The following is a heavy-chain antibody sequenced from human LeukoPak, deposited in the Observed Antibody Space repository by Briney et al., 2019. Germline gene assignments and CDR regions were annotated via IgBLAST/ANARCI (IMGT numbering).Heavy chain of an antibody. CDR1: GFTFSTYD. J-gene: IGHJ4*02. V-gene: IGHV3-23*01. Sequence: PGGSLRLSCAASGFTFSTYDMSWVRQAPGKGLEWVSAISGSGGSTYYADSVKGRFTISRDNSKNTLYLQMNSLRAEDTAVYYCAKSIAAAGSPAFDYWGQGTLVTVSS. CDR2: ISGSGGST. D-gene: IGHD6-13*01. CDR3: AKSIAAAGSPAFDY.